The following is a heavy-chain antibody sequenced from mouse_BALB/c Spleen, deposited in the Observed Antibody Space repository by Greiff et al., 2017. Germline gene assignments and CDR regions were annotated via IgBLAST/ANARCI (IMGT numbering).Heavy chain of an antibody. CDR1: GYAFTSYW. CDR3: AREGNGAGFAY. V-gene: IGHV1-80*01. J-gene: IGHJ3*01. D-gene: IGHD2-1*01. CDR2: IYPGDGDT. Sequence: VQLQQSGAELVRPGSSVKMSCKASGYAFTSYWMHWVKQRPGQGLEWIGQIYPGDGDTNYNGKFKGKATLTADKSSSTAYMQLSSLTSEDSAVYCCAREGNGAGFAYWGQGTLVTVSA.